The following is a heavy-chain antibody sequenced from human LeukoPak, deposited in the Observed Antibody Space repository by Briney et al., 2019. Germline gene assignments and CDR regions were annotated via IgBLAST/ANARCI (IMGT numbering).Heavy chain of an antibody. J-gene: IGHJ4*02. CDR1: GGSNSSHY. CDR2: IYYSGST. D-gene: IGHD6-13*01. Sequence: KPSETLSLTCTVSGGSNSSHYWSWIRQPPGKGLEWIGYIYYSGSTNYNPSLKSRVTISVDTSKNQFSLKLSSMTAADTAVYYCARGIAAAGTFAKFFDYWGQGTLVTVSS. V-gene: IGHV4-59*11. CDR3: ARGIAAAGTFAKFFDY.